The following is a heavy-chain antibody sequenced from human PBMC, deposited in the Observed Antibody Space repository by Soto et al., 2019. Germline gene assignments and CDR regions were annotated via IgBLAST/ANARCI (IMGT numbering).Heavy chain of an antibody. Sequence: ASVKVSCKASGYTFTSYYMHWVRQAPGQGLEWMGIINPSGGSTSYAQKFQGRVTMTRDTSTSTVYMELSSLRSEDTAVYYCARGITIFGVVTPGYWFDPWGQGTLVTVSS. D-gene: IGHD3-3*01. V-gene: IGHV1-46*01. CDR2: INPSGGST. J-gene: IGHJ5*02. CDR3: ARGITIFGVVTPGYWFDP. CDR1: GYTFTSYY.